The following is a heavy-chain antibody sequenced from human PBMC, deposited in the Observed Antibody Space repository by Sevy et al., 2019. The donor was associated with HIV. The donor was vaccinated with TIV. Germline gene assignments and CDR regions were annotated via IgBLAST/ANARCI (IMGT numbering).Heavy chain of an antibody. V-gene: IGHV4-39*01. J-gene: IGHJ4*02. Sequence: SETLSLTCTVSGGSISSSSYYWGWIRQPPGKGLEWIGSIYDTGSTYYNPSLKSRVTISVDTSKNQFSLKLSSVTAEDTAVYYCAKPYSSSWYYFDYWGQGTLVTVSS. CDR3: AKPYSSSWYYFDY. D-gene: IGHD6-13*01. CDR2: IYDTGST. CDR1: GGSISSSSYY.